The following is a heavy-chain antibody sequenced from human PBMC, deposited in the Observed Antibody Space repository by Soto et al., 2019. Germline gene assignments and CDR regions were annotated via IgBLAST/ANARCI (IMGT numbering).Heavy chain of an antibody. Sequence: QVQLVESGGGVVQPGRSPRLSCAASGFTFSSYGMHWVRQAPGKGLEWVAVIWYDGSNKYYADSVKGRFTISRDNSKNTLYLQMNSLRAEDTAVYYCARDSARLEYYYYGMDVWGQGTTVTVSS. J-gene: IGHJ6*02. CDR1: GFTFSSYG. D-gene: IGHD6-6*01. CDR3: ARDSARLEYYYYGMDV. V-gene: IGHV3-33*01. CDR2: IWYDGSNK.